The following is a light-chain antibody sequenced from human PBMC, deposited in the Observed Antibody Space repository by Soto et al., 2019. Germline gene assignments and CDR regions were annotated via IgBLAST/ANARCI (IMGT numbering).Light chain of an antibody. CDR1: QSVSSY. J-gene: IGKJ1*01. Sequence: EIVLTQSPATLSLSPGERATLSCGASQSVSSYLAWYQQKPGQAPRLLIYEASNRATGIPARFSGSGSGTDFTLTISSLEPEDFAVYYCQQRSNWWTFGQGTKVDI. CDR2: EAS. CDR3: QQRSNWWT. V-gene: IGKV3-11*01.